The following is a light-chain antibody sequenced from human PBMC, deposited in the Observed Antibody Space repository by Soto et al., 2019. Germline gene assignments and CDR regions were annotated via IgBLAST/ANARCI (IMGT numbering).Light chain of an antibody. Sequence: EIGMTQSPATLSVSPGERATLSCRASQSVSNNLAWYQQKPGQAPRLLIYGASTRATGIPTRFSGSGSGTEFSLTINSLQSEDFAVYYCQQYNNWPPYTFGQGTRLEIK. CDR2: GAS. CDR1: QSVSNN. CDR3: QQYNNWPPYT. J-gene: IGKJ2*01. V-gene: IGKV3-15*01.